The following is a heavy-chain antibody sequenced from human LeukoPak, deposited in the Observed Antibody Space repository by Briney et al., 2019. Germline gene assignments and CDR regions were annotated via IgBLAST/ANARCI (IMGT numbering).Heavy chain of an antibody. V-gene: IGHV1-69*02. CDR2: IIPMLGIA. Sequence: SVKVSCKASGGTCSSYTITWVRQAPGQGLEWMGMIIPMLGIANYAQKFQGRVTITADKSTSTAYMEMSSLRSEDTAVYYCARGPYYYDRSGYADNWGQGTLVTVSS. J-gene: IGHJ4*02. CDR1: GGTCSSYT. D-gene: IGHD3-22*01. CDR3: ARGPYYYDRSGYADN.